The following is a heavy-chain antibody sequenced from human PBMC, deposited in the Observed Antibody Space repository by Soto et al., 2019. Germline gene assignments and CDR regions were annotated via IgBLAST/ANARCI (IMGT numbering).Heavy chain of an antibody. CDR2: ISSSSYI. CDR1: GFTFSSYS. CDR3: ARARTPTYCSGGSCYSDYYMDV. Sequence: PGGSLRLSCAASGFTFSSYSMNWVRQAPGKVLEWVSSISSSSYIYYADSVKGRFTISRDNAKNSLYLQMNSLRAEDTAVYYCARARTPTYCSGGSCYSDYYMDVWCKGTTVTVSS. J-gene: IGHJ6*03. V-gene: IGHV3-21*01. D-gene: IGHD2-15*01.